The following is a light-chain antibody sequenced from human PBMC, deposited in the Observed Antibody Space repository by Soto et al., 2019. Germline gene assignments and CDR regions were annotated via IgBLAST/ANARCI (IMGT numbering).Light chain of an antibody. Sequence: DIQMTQSPSSLSASVGDRVTITCRASQSISNYLNWYQHKPGNAPHLLIYAASTLHSGVPSRFSGSGSGTHFTHTISILQPEDFATYYCQQTYSSPETFAQGTKVEI. J-gene: IGKJ1*01. CDR2: AAS. CDR1: QSISNY. V-gene: IGKV1-39*01. CDR3: QQTYSSPET.